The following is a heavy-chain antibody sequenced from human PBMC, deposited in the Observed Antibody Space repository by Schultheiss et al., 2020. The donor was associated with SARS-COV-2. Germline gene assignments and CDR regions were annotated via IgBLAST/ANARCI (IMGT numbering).Heavy chain of an antibody. CDR2: IYHSGST. J-gene: IGHJ5*02. CDR1: GGSISSYY. V-gene: IGHV4-59*01. CDR3: ARGYDLLTGHNWFDP. Sequence: SETLSLTCTVSGGSISSYYWSWIRQPPGKGLEWIGSIYHSGSTYYNPSLKSRVTISVGSSKNQFSLKLSSVTAADTAVYYCARGYDLLTGHNWFDPWGQGTLVTVSS. D-gene: IGHD3-9*01.